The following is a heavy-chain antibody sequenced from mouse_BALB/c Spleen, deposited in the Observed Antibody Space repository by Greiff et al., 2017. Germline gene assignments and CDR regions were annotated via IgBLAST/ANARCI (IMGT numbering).Heavy chain of an antibody. D-gene: IGHD2-4*01. Sequence: EVMLVESGGGLVQPGGSRKLSCAASGFPFSSFGMPWVRQAPEKGLEWVAYISSGSSTIYYADTVKGRFTISRDNPKNTLFLQMTSLRSEDTAMYYCARSGNDYDWFADWGQGTLVTVSA. CDR3: ARSGNDYDWFAD. CDR2: ISSGSSTI. CDR1: GFPFSSFG. J-gene: IGHJ3*01. V-gene: IGHV5-17*02.